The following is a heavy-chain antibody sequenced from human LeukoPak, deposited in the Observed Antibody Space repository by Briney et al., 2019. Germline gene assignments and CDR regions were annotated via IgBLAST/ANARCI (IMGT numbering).Heavy chain of an antibody. CDR3: ARGSSAWGFDY. CDR1: GYSISSGYY. D-gene: IGHD2-15*01. Sequence: NPSETLSFTCAVSGYSISSGYYWGWIRQPPGKGLEWIGSIYHSGSTYYNPSLKSRVTISVDTSKNQFSLKLSSVTAADTAVYYCARGSSAWGFDYWGQGTLVTVSS. CDR2: IYHSGST. J-gene: IGHJ4*02. V-gene: IGHV4-38-2*01.